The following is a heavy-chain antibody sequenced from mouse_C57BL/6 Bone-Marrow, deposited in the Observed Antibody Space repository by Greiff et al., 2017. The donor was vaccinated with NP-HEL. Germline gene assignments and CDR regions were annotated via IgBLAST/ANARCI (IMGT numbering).Heavy chain of an antibody. Sequence: VQLQQSGAELVKPGASVKISCKASGYAFSSYWMNWVKQRPGKGLEWIGQIYPGDGDTNYNGKFKGKATLTADKSSSPAYRQLSSLTSEDSAVYFCAREGLRRGYYFDYWGQGTTLTVSS. CDR3: AREGLRRGYYFDY. V-gene: IGHV1-80*01. D-gene: IGHD2-4*01. CDR2: IYPGDGDT. CDR1: GYAFSSYW. J-gene: IGHJ2*01.